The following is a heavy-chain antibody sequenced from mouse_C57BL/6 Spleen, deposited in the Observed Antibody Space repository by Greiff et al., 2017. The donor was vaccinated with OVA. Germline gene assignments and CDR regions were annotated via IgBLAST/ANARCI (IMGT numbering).Heavy chain of an antibody. D-gene: IGHD1-1*01. V-gene: IGHV2-9-1*01. J-gene: IGHJ2*01. CDR3: ARDLLRGYGSSYFDY. Sequence: VMLVESGPGLVAPSQSLSITCTVSGFSLTSYAISWVRQPPGKGLAWLGVIWTGGGTNYNSATKSRLSIRKDNDKSKVFLKMNRLQTDDTARYYCARDLLRGYGSSYFDYWGQGTTLTVSS. CDR2: IWTGGGT. CDR1: GFSLTSYA.